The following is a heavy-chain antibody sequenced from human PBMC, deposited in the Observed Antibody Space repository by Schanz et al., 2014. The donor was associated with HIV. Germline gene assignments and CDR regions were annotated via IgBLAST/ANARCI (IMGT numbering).Heavy chain of an antibody. CDR2: IWYDGSNK. D-gene: IGHD2-15*01. Sequence: QVQLVESGGGVVQPRRSLRLSCAASGFTFSSYGMHWVRQAPGKGLEWVAVIWYDGSNKYYADSVKGRFTISRDNSKNTLYLQMNSLRAEDTAVYYCARGSGPYYYYYGMDVWGQGTTVTVSS. CDR3: ARGSGPYYYYYGMDV. CDR1: GFTFSSYG. J-gene: IGHJ6*02. V-gene: IGHV3-33*01.